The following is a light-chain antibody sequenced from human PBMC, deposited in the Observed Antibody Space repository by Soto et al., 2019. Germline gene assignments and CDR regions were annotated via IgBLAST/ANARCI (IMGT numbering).Light chain of an antibody. CDR3: QQRST. Sequence: EIVLTQSPGTLSLSPGERATLSCRASQSVSSSYLAWYQQKPGQAPRLLIYGASSRATGIPDRFSGSGSGTDFTLTISRLEPEDFAVYYCQQRSTFGQGTRLDIK. CDR2: GAS. V-gene: IGKV3D-20*02. CDR1: QSVSSSY. J-gene: IGKJ5*01.